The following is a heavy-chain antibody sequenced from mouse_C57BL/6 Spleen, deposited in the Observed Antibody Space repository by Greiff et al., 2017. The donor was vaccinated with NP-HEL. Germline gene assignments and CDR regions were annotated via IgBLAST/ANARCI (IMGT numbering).Heavy chain of an antibody. V-gene: IGHV1-50*01. J-gene: IGHJ2*01. CDR3: ARGPHYYGSSYVDD. Sequence: VQLQQSGAELVKPGASVKLSCKASGYTFTSYWMQWVKQRPGQGLEWIGEIDPSDSYTNYNQTFKGKATLTVDTSSSTAYMQLSSLTSEDTAVYYGARGPHYYGSSYVDDWGQGATLTVSS. CDR1: GYTFTSYW. CDR2: IDPSDSYT. D-gene: IGHD1-1*01.